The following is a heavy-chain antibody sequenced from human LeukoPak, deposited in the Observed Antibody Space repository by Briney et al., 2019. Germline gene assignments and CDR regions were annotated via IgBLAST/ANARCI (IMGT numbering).Heavy chain of an antibody. Sequence: ASVKVSCKASGYTFTGYYMHWVRQAPGQGLEWMGRINPNSGGTNCAQKFQGRVTMTRDTSISTAYMELSRLRSDDTAVYYCARIGRWLQLREGGFVDYWGQGTLVTVSS. J-gene: IGHJ4*02. D-gene: IGHD5-24*01. CDR2: INPNSGGT. CDR1: GYTFTGYY. CDR3: ARIGRWLQLREGGFVDY. V-gene: IGHV1-2*06.